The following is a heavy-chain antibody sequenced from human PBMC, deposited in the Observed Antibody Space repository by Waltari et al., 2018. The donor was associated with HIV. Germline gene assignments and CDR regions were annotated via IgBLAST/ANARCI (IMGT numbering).Heavy chain of an antibody. CDR1: GGSFIGYY. CDR2: INHSGRT. Sequence: QVQLQQWGAGLLKPSETLSLTCAVYGGSFIGYYWSWIRQSPGKGLEWIGEINHSGRTNYNPSLKSRVTISVDTSKNQFSLNLSSVTAADTAVYYCARGRYYESGCSPSFDYWGQGTLVTVSS. J-gene: IGHJ4*02. D-gene: IGHD3-22*01. V-gene: IGHV4-34*01. CDR3: ARGRYYESGCSPSFDY.